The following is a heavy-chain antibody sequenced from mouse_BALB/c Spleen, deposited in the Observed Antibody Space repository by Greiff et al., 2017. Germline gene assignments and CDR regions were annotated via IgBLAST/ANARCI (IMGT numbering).Heavy chain of an antibody. CDR2: ISSGGSYT. Sequence: EVQVVESGGGLVKPGGSLKLSCAASGFTFSSYTMSWVRQTPEKRLEWVATISSGGSYTYYPDSVKGRFTISRDNAKNTLYLQMSSLKSEDTAMYYCTNSLLRLPHFDYWGQGTTLTVSS. V-gene: IGHV5-6-4*01. J-gene: IGHJ2*01. CDR1: GFTFSSYT. D-gene: IGHD1-2*01. CDR3: TNSLLRLPHFDY.